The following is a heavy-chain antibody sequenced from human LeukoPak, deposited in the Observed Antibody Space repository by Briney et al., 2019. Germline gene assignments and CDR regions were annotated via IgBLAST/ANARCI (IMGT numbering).Heavy chain of an antibody. CDR2: ISGSGGSA. J-gene: IGHJ3*02. CDR1: GFTFSSYA. Sequence: GGSLRLSCAASGFTFSSYAMSWVRQAPGKGLEWVSSISGSGGSAYYADSVKGRFTISRDNSKNTLYLQMNSLRAEDTAVYYCAKRGYCSSASCPTWAFDIWGQGTMVTVSS. CDR3: AKRGYCSSASCPTWAFDI. V-gene: IGHV3-23*01. D-gene: IGHD2-2*01.